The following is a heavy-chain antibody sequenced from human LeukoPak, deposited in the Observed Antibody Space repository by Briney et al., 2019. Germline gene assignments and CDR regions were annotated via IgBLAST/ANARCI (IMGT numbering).Heavy chain of an antibody. J-gene: IGHJ3*02. D-gene: IGHD3-22*01. CDR3: ARAPPRLDYYDSSGYYNDAFDI. Sequence: SETLSLTCTVSGGSISSYYWSWIRQPPGKGLEWIGSIYYSGSTYYNPSLKSRVTISVDTSKNQFSLKLSSVTAADTAVYYCARAPPRLDYYDSSGYYNDAFDIWGQGTMVTVSS. V-gene: IGHV4-39*07. CDR1: GGSISSYY. CDR2: IYYSGST.